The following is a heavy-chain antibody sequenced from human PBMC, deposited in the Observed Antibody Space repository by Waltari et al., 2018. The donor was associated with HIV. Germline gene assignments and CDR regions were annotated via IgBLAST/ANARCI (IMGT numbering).Heavy chain of an antibody. V-gene: IGHV7-4-1*02. CDR2: INTDTGSP. D-gene: IGHD1-26*01. J-gene: IGHJ4*02. Sequence: QVQLVQSGSGLKRPGALVKLSCKASGYTFTKNSINWVRQAPGQGLEWMGWINTDTGSPTYAQGFTGQFVFSLDASVSTAYLQITSLKAEDTAVYYCARDGGRSRAFDYWGQGTLVTVSS. CDR1: GYTFTKNS. CDR3: ARDGGRSRAFDY.